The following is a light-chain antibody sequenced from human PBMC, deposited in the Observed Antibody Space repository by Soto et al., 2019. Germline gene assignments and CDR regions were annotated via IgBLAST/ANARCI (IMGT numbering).Light chain of an antibody. CDR2: AAS. J-gene: IGKJ4*01. CDR3: QQRNNSPHT. V-gene: IGKV1-39*01. CDR1: QSISSN. Sequence: EILMTQSPSSLSASVGDRVTLSCRASQSISSNLNWYQQKPGKAPKLLIYAASSMHTGVPARFSGSGSGTDFTLTISSLEPEDFATYYCQQRNNSPHTFGRGTKVDIK.